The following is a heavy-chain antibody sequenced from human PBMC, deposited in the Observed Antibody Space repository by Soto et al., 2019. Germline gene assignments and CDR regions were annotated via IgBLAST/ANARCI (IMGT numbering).Heavy chain of an antibody. D-gene: IGHD1-7*01. CDR1: GGSVSSGSYY. J-gene: IGHJ1*01. CDR3: ARGGGKTGTTNFQH. Sequence: QVQLQESGPGLVKPSETLSLTCTVSGGSVSSGSYYWSWIRQPPGKGLEWIGYIYYSGSTNYNPSLKSRVTISVDTSKNQFSLKLSSVTAADTAVYYCARGGGKTGTTNFQHWGQGTLVTVSS. CDR2: IYYSGST. V-gene: IGHV4-61*01.